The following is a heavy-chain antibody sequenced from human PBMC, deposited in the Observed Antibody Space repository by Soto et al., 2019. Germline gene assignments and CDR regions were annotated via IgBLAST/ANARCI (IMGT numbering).Heavy chain of an antibody. D-gene: IGHD2-2*01. V-gene: IGHV3-15*01. Sequence: EVQLVESGGGLVEPGGSLRLSCAASGFTFSNAWMSWVRQAPGKGLEWVGRIKSKSEGETIDYAAPVKGRFTISRDDSKNTLYLQMNSLKSEDTGVYYCTRGPVGSTRQLDYWGQGTLVTVSS. CDR2: IKSKSEGETI. J-gene: IGHJ4*02. CDR3: TRGPVGSTRQLDY. CDR1: GFTFSNAW.